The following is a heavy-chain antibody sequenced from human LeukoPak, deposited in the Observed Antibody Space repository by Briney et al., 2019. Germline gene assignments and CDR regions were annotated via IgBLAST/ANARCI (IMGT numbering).Heavy chain of an antibody. Sequence: PGRSLTLSCAASGFTFSSSAMHWVRQAPGKGLEWVAVVFSDGTYKYYADSVKGRFTISRDNSKNMLFLQMNGLRAEDTAVYYCAKGPLYYYGDNAWFGPWGQGTLVTVSS. D-gene: IGHD4-17*01. J-gene: IGHJ5*02. V-gene: IGHV3-30*18. CDR3: AKGPLYYYGDNAWFGP. CDR2: VFSDGTYK. CDR1: GFTFSSSA.